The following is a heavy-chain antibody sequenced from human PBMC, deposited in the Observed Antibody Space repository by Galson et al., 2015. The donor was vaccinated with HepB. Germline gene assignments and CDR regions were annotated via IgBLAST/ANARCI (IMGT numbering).Heavy chain of an antibody. V-gene: IGHV1-46*01. Sequence: SVKISCRSCGYTLATYYMHWGRQAPGQGLEWLGIINPSGGSTSYAQKFQGRVTMTRDASTSTVYMELSSLRFEVTAVYYCARDYYGDSGSDWGQGTLVTVSS. CDR3: ARDYYGDSGSD. D-gene: IGHD1-26*01. CDR2: INPSGGST. CDR1: GYTLATYY. J-gene: IGHJ4*02.